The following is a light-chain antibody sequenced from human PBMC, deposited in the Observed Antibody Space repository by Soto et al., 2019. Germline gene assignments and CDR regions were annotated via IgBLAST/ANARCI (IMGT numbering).Light chain of an antibody. CDR3: SSHAGSTNLI. J-gene: IGLJ2*01. CDR2: EVN. V-gene: IGLV2-8*01. CDR1: SSDVGGYNF. Sequence: QSALTQPPSASGSPGQLVTISCTGTSSDVGGYNFVSWYQQHPGKAPKLMIYEVNRRPSGVPDRFSGSKSGNTASLTVSGLQAEDEADYYCSSHAGSTNLIFGGGTKLTVL.